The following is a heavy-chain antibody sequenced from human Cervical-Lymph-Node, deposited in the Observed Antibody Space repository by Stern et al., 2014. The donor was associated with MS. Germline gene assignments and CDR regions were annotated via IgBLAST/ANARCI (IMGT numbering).Heavy chain of an antibody. CDR2: AFHTGTT. CDR3: ARKALSMDHYFDS. Sequence: QVQLVESGPGLVKPSETLSLTCTVSGASISTYYWSWIRQPPGRGLEWAGYAFHTGTTIYNPSLKSRVTISLDTSKNQFSLILRSVTAADTAVYYCARKALSMDHYFDSWGQGALVTVSS. CDR1: GASISTYY. D-gene: IGHD2-2*03. V-gene: IGHV4-59*01. J-gene: IGHJ4*02.